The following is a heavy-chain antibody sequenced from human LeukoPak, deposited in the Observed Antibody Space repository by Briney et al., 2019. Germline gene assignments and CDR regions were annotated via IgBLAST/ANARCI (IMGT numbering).Heavy chain of an antibody. D-gene: IGHD3-16*01. CDR2: ISGSGGDI. CDR1: GFTFSNYA. V-gene: IGHV3-23*01. CDR3: AKAIDHVLES. Sequence: GGSLRLSCAASGFTFSNYAMSWVRQAPGRGLEWVSAISGSGGDIFYADSVKGRFTISRDNSRNTLYLQMNSLRVGDTARYYCAKAIDHVLESWGQGTLVTVSS. J-gene: IGHJ4*02.